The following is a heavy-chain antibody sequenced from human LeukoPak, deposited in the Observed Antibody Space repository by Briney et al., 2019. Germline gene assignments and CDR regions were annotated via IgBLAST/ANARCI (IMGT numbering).Heavy chain of an antibody. Sequence: ASVRVSSKASGYTFTIYAMNWVRQAPGQGGERMGWISTNTGNPTYAQGFTGRLFFSLATSVSTAYLQISSLKAEDIAVYYLARKSVAATPRDIVYRYSYMDVWGKGTTVTVSS. D-gene: IGHD2-15*01. CDR2: ISTNTGNP. CDR1: GYTFTIYA. J-gene: IGHJ6*03. V-gene: IGHV7-4-1*02. CDR3: ARKSVAATPRDIVYRYSYMDV.